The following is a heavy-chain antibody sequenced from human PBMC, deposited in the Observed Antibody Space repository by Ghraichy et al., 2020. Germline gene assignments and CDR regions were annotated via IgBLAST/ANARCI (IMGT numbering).Heavy chain of an antibody. CDR2: ISSSGSTI. J-gene: IGHJ5*02. CDR1: GFTFSDYY. CDR3: ARDQRAPAAINNWFDP. D-gene: IGHD2-2*02. Sequence: GESLNISCAASGFTFSDYYMSWIRQAPGKGLEWVSYISSSGSTIYYADSVKGRFTISRDNAKNSLYLQMNSLRAEDTAVYYCARDQRAPAAINNWFDPWGQGTLVTVSS. V-gene: IGHV3-11*01.